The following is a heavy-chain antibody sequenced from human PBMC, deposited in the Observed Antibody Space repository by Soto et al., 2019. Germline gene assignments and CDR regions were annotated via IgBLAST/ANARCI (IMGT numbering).Heavy chain of an antibody. D-gene: IGHD3-10*01. CDR2: IYPGDSDT. CDR3: SKGDSTPYYYYGMDV. CDR1: GYSFSNYW. Sequence: GESLKISCKGYGYSFSNYWIGWVRQMPGKGLEWIGIIYPGDSDTRYSPSFEGQVTISADKSINTAYLQWSSLKASDTAIYYCSKGDSTPYYYYGMDVWGQGTTVTVSS. J-gene: IGHJ6*02. V-gene: IGHV5-51*01.